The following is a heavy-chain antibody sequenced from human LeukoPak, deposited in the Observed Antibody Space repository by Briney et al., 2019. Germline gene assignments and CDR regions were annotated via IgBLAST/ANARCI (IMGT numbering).Heavy chain of an antibody. D-gene: IGHD3-10*01. Sequence: PSETLSLTCTVSGGSISSYYWSWIRQPPGKGLEWIGSLYDGVSTKYNPSLKSRLTFSVDTSNNQFSLQMTSVTATDTAFYYCARFSQGVLGWFDPWGQGTLVTVSS. V-gene: IGHV4-59*01. CDR3: ARFSQGVLGWFDP. CDR2: LYDGVST. J-gene: IGHJ5*02. CDR1: GGSISSYY.